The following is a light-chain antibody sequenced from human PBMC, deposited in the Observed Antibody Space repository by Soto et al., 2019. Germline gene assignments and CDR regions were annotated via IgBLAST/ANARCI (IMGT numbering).Light chain of an antibody. CDR2: EDN. CDR3: QSYHSTYPYV. Sequence: NFMLTQPHCVSESPGKTVTISCTRSGGSITSGYVQWYQQRPGSAPTTVIYEDNQRPSGVPDRFSGSIDSSSNSASLTISGLETEDEADYYCQSYHSTYPYVFGTGTKLTVL. J-gene: IGLJ1*01. CDR1: GGSITSGY. V-gene: IGLV6-57*03.